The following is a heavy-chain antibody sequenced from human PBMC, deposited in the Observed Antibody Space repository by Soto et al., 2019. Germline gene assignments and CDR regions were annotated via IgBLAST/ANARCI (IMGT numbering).Heavy chain of an antibody. Sequence: QVQLVQSGAEVRKPGSSVKVSCQASGDTFNSYAINWVRQAPGQGLEFMGGIIPAFGTANYAQKFQGRVTITADDSTSTAYMELGSLRSEDTAIYYCARVPATMVRGHYFDPWCQGTLVTVSS. CDR2: IIPAFGTA. D-gene: IGHD3-10*01. CDR1: GDTFNSYA. CDR3: ARVPATMVRGHYFDP. J-gene: IGHJ5*02. V-gene: IGHV1-69*01.